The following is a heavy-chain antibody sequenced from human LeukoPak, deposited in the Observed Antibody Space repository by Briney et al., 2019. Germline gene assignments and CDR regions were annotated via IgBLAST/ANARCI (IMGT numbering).Heavy chain of an antibody. D-gene: IGHD4-11*01. CDR2: IIPIFGTA. CDR3: ARDGDSNYHFDY. CDR1: GGTFSSYA. Sequence: ASVKVSCKASGGTFSSYAISWVRQAPGQGLEWMGGIIPIFGTANYAQKFQGRVTITADESTSTAYMELSSLRSEDTAVYYCARDGDSNYHFDYWGQGTLVTVSS. J-gene: IGHJ4*02. V-gene: IGHV1-69*01.